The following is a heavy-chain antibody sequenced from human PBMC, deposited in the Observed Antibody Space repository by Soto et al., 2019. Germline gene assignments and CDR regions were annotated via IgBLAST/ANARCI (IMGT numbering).Heavy chain of an antibody. CDR2: ISSSSSTI. CDR1: GFTFSSYS. D-gene: IGHD2-2*01. V-gene: IGHV3-48*02. J-gene: IGHJ6*02. CDR3: ARAEDVVVPAAMESHYYYYGMDV. Sequence: EVQLVESGGGLVQPGGSLRLSCAASGFTFSSYSMNWVRQAPGKGLEWVSYISSSSSTIYYADSVKGRFTISRDNAKNSLNLQMNSLRDEDTAVYYCARAEDVVVPAAMESHYYYYGMDVWGQGTTVTVSS.